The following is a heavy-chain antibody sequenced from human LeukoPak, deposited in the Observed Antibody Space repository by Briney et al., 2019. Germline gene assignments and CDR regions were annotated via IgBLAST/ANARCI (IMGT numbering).Heavy chain of an antibody. V-gene: IGHV4-34*01. J-gene: IGHJ4*02. Sequence: SETLSLTCAVYGGSFSGYYWSWIRQPPGKGLEWIGEINHSGSTNYNPSLKSRVTISVDTSKNQFSLKLSSVTAADTAVYYCASFPMVRGAVGVDYWAREPWSPSPQ. CDR2: INHSGST. D-gene: IGHD3-10*01. CDR1: GGSFSGYY. CDR3: ASFPMVRGAVGVDY.